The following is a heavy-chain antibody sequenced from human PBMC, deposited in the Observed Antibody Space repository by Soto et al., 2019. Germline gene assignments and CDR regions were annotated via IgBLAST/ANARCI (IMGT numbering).Heavy chain of an antibody. Sequence: EVQLVESGGGLVQPGGSLRLSCAASGFTFSSYWMSWVRQAPGKGLEWVANIKQDGSEKHYVDSVKGRFTISRDNAKNSLYLQMNSLRAEDTAVYYCARIGASFGVISYYMDVWGKGTTVTVSS. CDR1: GFTFSSYW. J-gene: IGHJ6*03. CDR2: IKQDGSEK. CDR3: ARIGASFGVISYYMDV. V-gene: IGHV3-7*01. D-gene: IGHD3-10*01.